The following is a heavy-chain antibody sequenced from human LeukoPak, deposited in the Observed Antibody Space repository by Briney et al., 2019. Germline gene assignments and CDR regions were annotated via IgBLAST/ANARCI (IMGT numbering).Heavy chain of an antibody. CDR3: ARGKNALLWFGESTYDY. V-gene: IGHV3-66*01. CDR2: IYSGGST. CDR1: GFTFSSYA. Sequence: GGSLRLSCAASGFTFSSYAMSWVRQAPGKGLEWVSVIYSGGSTYYADSVKGRFTISRDNSKNTLYLQMNSLRAEDTAVYYCARGKNALLWFGESTYDYWGQGTLVTVSS. J-gene: IGHJ4*02. D-gene: IGHD3-10*01.